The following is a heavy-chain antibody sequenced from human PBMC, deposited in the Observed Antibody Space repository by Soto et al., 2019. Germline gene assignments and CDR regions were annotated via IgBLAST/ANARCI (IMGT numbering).Heavy chain of an antibody. J-gene: IGHJ4*02. D-gene: IGHD4-17*01. CDR3: ARDDHYDENGLDL. CDR1: GFAFSNHG. CDR2: IVREGSEK. V-gene: IGHV3-33*01. Sequence: QGQLVESGGGVVQPGRSLRLSCAASGFAFSNHGMHWVRQDQGKGLEWLAVIVREGSEKFYSDSVKGRFTITRDNSQSTLYLEMSSLRAEDTAVYYCARDDHYDENGLDLWGQGTMVTVSS.